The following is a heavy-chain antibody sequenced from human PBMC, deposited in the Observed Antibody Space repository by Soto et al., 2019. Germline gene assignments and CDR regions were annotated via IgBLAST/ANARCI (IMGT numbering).Heavy chain of an antibody. CDR1: GYTITSYA. CDR3: ARDLGGWPDY. V-gene: IGHV1-3*01. CDR2: INAGNGNT. Sequence: QVQLVQSGAEVKKPGASVKDSCKASGYTITSYAMHWVRQAPGQRLEWMGWINAGNGNTKYSQKFQGRDTITRDTSASTAYMELSSLRSEDTAVYYCARDLGGWPDYWGQGTLVTVSS. J-gene: IGHJ4*02. D-gene: IGHD2-15*01.